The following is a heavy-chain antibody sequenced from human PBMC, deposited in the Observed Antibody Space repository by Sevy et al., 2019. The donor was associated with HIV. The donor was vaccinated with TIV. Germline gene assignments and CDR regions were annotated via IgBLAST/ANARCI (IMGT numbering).Heavy chain of an antibody. J-gene: IGHJ4*02. CDR3: AKDIPGYSGFDH. D-gene: IGHD3-10*01. Sequence: GGSLRLSCAASGFTFDDYTMHWVRQVPGKGLEWVSLISWHAKKTDYADSVEGRFTVSRDNRKNSLYLQMNSLRSEDTALYFCAKDIPGYSGFDHWGQGTLVTVSS. CDR2: ISWHAKKT. CDR1: GFTFDDYT. V-gene: IGHV3-43*01.